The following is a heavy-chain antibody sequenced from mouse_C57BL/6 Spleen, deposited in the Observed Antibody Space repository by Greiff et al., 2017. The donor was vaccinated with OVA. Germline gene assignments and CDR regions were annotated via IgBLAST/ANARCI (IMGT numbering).Heavy chain of an antibody. V-gene: IGHV1-69*01. Sequence: QVQLQQPGAELVMPGASVKLSCKASGYTFTSYWMHWVKQRPGQGLEWIGEIDPSDSYTNYHQKFKGKSTLTVDKSSSTAYMQLSSLTSEDSAVDYCARRDYGSSSAMDYWGQGTSVTVSS. CDR2: IDPSDSYT. D-gene: IGHD1-1*01. CDR3: ARRDYGSSSAMDY. J-gene: IGHJ4*01. CDR1: GYTFTSYW.